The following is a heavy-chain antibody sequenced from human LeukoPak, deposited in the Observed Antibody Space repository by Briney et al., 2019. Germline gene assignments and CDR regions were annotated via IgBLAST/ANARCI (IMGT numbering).Heavy chain of an antibody. J-gene: IGHJ4*02. V-gene: IGHV3-48*04. D-gene: IGHD3-10*01. CDR3: AREPYGSGSYNFDH. Sequence: GGSLRLSCAASGFTFSSYSMNWVRQAPGKGLEWVSYISSSSSPTKYADSVKGRFTISRDNAKNSLDLQMNSLRAEDTAVNYCAREPYGSGSYNFDHWGQGTLVTVSS. CDR2: ISSSSSPT. CDR1: GFTFSSYS.